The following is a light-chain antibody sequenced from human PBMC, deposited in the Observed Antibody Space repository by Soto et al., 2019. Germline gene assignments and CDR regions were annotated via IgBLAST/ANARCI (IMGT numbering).Light chain of an antibody. Sequence: ILVTPSPVPLSLSPGEKATLSFRASQSISSYLAWYQQKPGQAPRLLIYDASNRDTGIPARFSGSGSGTEFTLTISSLQPGDFATYYCHQYNNCPLTFGGGTKVDI. CDR2: DAS. V-gene: IGKV3-11*01. CDR3: HQYNNCPLT. CDR1: QSISSY. J-gene: IGKJ4*01.